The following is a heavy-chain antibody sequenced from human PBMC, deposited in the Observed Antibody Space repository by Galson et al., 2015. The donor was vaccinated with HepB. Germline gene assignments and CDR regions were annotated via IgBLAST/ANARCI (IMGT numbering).Heavy chain of an antibody. V-gene: IGHV3-74*01. CDR1: GFTFISHW. CDR2: ISSDGSSI. CDR3: VRDIYSQYAPRYFQY. Sequence: SLRLSCAASGFTFISHWMRWVRQAPGKGLVWVSRISSDGSSIAYADSVKGRFTISRDNAKNTLFLQMNSLRAEDTAVYYCVRDIYSQYAPRYFQYWGQGTQVIVSS. D-gene: IGHD4-11*01. J-gene: IGHJ1*01.